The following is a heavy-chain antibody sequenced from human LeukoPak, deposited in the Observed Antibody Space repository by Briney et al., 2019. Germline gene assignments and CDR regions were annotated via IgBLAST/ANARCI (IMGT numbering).Heavy chain of an antibody. D-gene: IGHD3-22*01. CDR3: ARDGPATIRITMIQYYFDY. CDR1: GFTFSSYG. Sequence: QPGGSLRLSCAASGFTFSSYGMHWVRQAPGKGLEWVAVIWYDGSNKYYADSVKGRFTISRDNSKNTLYLQMNSLRAEDTAVYYCARDGPATIRITMIQYYFDYWGQGTLVTVSS. CDR2: IWYDGSNK. V-gene: IGHV3-33*01. J-gene: IGHJ4*02.